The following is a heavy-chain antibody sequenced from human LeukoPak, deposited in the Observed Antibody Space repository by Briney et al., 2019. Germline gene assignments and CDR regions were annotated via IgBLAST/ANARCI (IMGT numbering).Heavy chain of an antibody. CDR3: ARDVAAAGTRRPFDY. V-gene: IGHV3-7*01. Sequence: GGSLRLSCAASGFTFSSYWMSWVRQAPGKGLEWVANIKQDGSEKYYVDSVKGRFTISRDNAKNSLYLQMNSLRAEDTAVHYCARDVAAAGTRRPFDYWGQGTLVTVSS. J-gene: IGHJ4*02. CDR2: IKQDGSEK. CDR1: GFTFSSYW. D-gene: IGHD6-13*01.